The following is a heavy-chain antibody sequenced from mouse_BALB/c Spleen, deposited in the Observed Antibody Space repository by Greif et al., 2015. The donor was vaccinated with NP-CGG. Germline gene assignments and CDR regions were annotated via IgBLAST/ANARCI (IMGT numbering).Heavy chain of an antibody. D-gene: IGHD1-1*01. Sequence: VQLQQSGAELMKPGASVKISCKATGYTFSSYWIEWVKQRPGHGLEWIGEILPGSGSTNYNEKFKGKATFTANTSSNTAYMQLSSLTSEDSAVYYCARGYGSSRAWFAYWGQGTLVTVSA. J-gene: IGHJ3*01. CDR3: ARGYGSSRAWFAY. V-gene: IGHV1-9*01. CDR2: ILPGSGST. CDR1: GYTFSSYW.